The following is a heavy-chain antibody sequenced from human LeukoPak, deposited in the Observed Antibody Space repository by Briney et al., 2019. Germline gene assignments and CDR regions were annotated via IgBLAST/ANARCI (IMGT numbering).Heavy chain of an antibody. CDR1: GYTFTGYY. J-gene: IGHJ4*02. CDR3: ARADPFYSGNYLAY. V-gene: IGHV1-2*02. Sequence: ASVKVSCKASGYTFTGYYMHWVRQAPGQGLEWMGWINPNSGGTNYAQKFQGRVTMTRDTSISTAYMELSSLRSDDTAVYYCARADPFYSGNYLAYWGQGTLVTVSS. CDR2: INPNSGGT. D-gene: IGHD1-26*01.